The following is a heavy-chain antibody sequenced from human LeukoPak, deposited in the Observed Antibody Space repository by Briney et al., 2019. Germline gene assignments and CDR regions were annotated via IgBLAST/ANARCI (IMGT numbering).Heavy chain of an antibody. J-gene: IGHJ4*02. CDR3: ARAASAVAAYFDY. Sequence: SETLSLTCTVSGGSISSGDYYWSWIRQPPGKGLEWIGYIYYSGSTYYNPSLKSRVTISVDTSENQFSLKLSSVTAADTAVYYCARAASAVAAYFDYWGQGTLVTVSS. D-gene: IGHD6-19*01. CDR2: IYYSGST. CDR1: GGSISSGDYY. V-gene: IGHV4-30-4*01.